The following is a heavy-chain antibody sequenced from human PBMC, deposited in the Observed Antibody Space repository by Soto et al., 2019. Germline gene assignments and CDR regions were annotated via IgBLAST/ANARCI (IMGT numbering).Heavy chain of an antibody. V-gene: IGHV1-69*08. CDR3: ARDYGDCDSRLFDY. J-gene: IGHJ4*02. Sequence: QVQLVQSGAEVKKPGSSVKVSCKGSGGTFNSYTINWVRQAPGQGLEWMGRIIPILGIANYAQNFQGRVTLTADKSTTTAYMELSSLRSEDTAVYYCARDYGDCDSRLFDYWGQGTLVTVSS. D-gene: IGHD4-17*01. CDR1: GGTFNSYT. CDR2: IIPILGIA.